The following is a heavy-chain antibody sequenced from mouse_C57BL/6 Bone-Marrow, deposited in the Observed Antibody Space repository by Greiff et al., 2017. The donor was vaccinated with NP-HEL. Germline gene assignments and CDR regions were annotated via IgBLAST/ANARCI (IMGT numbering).Heavy chain of an antibody. CDR3: ARYGVLFDY. J-gene: IGHJ2*01. V-gene: IGHV1-81*01. Sequence: QVQLQQSGAELARPGASVKLSCKASGYTFTSYGISWVKQRTGQGLEWIGEIYPRSGNTYYNEKFKGKATLTADKSSSTAYMELRSLTSEDSAVYFCARYGVLFDYWGQGTTLTVSS. D-gene: IGHD1-1*02. CDR2: IYPRSGNT. CDR1: GYTFTSYG.